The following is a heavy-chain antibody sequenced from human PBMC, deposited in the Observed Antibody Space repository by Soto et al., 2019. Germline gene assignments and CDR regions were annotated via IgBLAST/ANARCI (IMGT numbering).Heavy chain of an antibody. Sequence: EVQLLESGGGLIQPGGSLILSCAASGFTFSTFDMTWDRQPPGKGLEWVSLIRGSSGSTYYADSVKGRFTISKDNSKNTLYLQMNSLRAEDTAVYFCVKGAWLDYWGQGNMVTVSS. CDR3: VKGAWLDY. V-gene: IGHV3-23*01. J-gene: IGHJ4*02. CDR1: GFTFSTFD. CDR2: IRGSSGST.